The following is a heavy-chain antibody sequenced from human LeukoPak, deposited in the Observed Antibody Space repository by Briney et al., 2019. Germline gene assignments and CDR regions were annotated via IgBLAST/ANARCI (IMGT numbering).Heavy chain of an antibody. CDR2: MYYSGST. CDR3: ARPGKTGDLAYYFDC. V-gene: IGHV4-39*01. D-gene: IGHD7-27*01. J-gene: IGHJ4*02. CDR1: GGSISNGDYY. Sequence: PSETLSLTCTVSGGSISNGDYYWGWIRQPPGTGLQWIGSMYYSGSTYYNPSLKSRVTISVDTSKNQFSLKLNSVTAADTAVYFCARPGKTGDLAYYFDCWGQGALVTVSS.